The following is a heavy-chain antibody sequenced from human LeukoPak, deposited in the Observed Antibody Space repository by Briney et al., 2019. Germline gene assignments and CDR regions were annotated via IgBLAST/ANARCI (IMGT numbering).Heavy chain of an antibody. CDR3: AREGYCSSTSCYTLGDAFDI. J-gene: IGHJ3*02. CDR2: IYSGGRT. V-gene: IGHV3-53*01. Sequence: GGSLRLSCAASGFTVTSNYTSWVRQAPGKGLEWVSVIYSGGRTYYPDSVKGRFTISRDNSKNTLYLQMNSLRAEDTAVYYCAREGYCSSTSCYTLGDAFDIWGQGTMVTVSS. D-gene: IGHD2-2*02. CDR1: GFTVTSNY.